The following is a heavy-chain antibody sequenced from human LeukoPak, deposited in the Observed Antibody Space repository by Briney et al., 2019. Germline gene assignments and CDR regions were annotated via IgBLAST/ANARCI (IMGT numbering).Heavy chain of an antibody. J-gene: IGHJ6*03. CDR1: GGTFSSYA. D-gene: IGHD2-15*01. Sequence: ASVKVSCKASGGTFSSYAISWVRQAPGQGLEWMGRIIPIFGTANYAQKFQGRVTITTDESTSTAYMGLSSLRSEDTAVYYCARDTRADCSGGSCYPLYYYYYMDVWGKGTTVTVSS. V-gene: IGHV1-69*05. CDR3: ARDTRADCSGGSCYPLYYYYYMDV. CDR2: IIPIFGTA.